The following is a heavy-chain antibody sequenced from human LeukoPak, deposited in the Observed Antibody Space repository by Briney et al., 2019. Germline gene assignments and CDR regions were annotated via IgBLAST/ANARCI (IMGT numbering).Heavy chain of an antibody. D-gene: IGHD3-3*01. CDR3: ARGPGRITIFGVVYYYYYGMDV. CDR1: GGSFSGYY. J-gene: IGHJ6*02. CDR2: VSHSGST. Sequence: ETLSLTCAVYGGSFSGYYWSWIRQPPGKGLEWIGEVSHSGSTSYNPSLKSRVTISVDTSKNQFSPKLSSVTAADTAVYYCARGPGRITIFGVVYYYYYGMDVWGQGTTVTVSS. V-gene: IGHV4-34*01.